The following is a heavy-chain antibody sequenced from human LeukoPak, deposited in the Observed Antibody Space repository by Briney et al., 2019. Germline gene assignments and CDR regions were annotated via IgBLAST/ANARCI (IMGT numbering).Heavy chain of an antibody. CDR2: FDPEDGET. Sequence: EASVKVSCKVSGYTLTELSMHWVRQAPGKGLEWMGGFDPEDGETIYAQKFQGRVTMTEDTSTDTAYMELSSLRSEDTAVYYCATGSKGATRYYYYYMDVWGKGTTVTVSS. V-gene: IGHV1-24*01. D-gene: IGHD1-26*01. J-gene: IGHJ6*03. CDR1: GYTLTELS. CDR3: ATGSKGATRYYYYYMDV.